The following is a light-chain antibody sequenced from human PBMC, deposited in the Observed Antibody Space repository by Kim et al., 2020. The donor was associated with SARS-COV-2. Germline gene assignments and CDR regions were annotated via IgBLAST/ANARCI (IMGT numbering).Light chain of an antibody. CDR3: HQYASSPRT. CDR1: QSVSYSQ. Sequence: EIVLTQSPGTLSLSPGERATLSCRASQSVSYSQLAWYQQKPGQAPRLLIFGASSRATAIPERFSGSGSGTAFTLTISRLEPEDFAVYFCHQYASSPRTFGQGTKVDIK. V-gene: IGKV3-20*01. CDR2: GAS. J-gene: IGKJ1*01.